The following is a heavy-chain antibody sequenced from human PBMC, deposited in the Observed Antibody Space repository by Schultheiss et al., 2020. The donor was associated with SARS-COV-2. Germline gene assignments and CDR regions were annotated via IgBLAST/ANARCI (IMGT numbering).Heavy chain of an antibody. J-gene: IGHJ6*03. Sequence: SETLSLTCAVSGGSISSSNWWSWVRQPPGKGLEWIGEIYHSGSTNYNPSLKSRVTISVDKSKNQFSLKLSSVTAADTAVYYCARSYSSSFGSYIDVWGKGNTVTVSS. D-gene: IGHD6-13*01. CDR3: ARSYSSSFGSYIDV. CDR1: GGSISSSNW. V-gene: IGHV4-4*02. CDR2: IYHSGST.